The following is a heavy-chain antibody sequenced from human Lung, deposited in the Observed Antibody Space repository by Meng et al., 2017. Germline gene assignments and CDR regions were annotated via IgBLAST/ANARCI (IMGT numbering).Heavy chain of an antibody. CDR1: GGSFSDYY. CDR2: INHSGST. D-gene: IGHD4-11*01. J-gene: IGHJ4*02. Sequence: QEQLQQWGAGLLKPSGTLSLTCVVSGGSFSDYYWSWIRQPPWKGLEWIGEINHSGSTNYNPSLESRATISVDTSQNNLSLKLSSVTAADSAVYYCARGPTTMAHDFDYWGQGTLVTVSS. V-gene: IGHV4-34*01. CDR3: ARGPTTMAHDFDY.